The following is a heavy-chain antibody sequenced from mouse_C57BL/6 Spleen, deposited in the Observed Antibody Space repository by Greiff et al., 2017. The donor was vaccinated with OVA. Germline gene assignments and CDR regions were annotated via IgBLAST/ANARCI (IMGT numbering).Heavy chain of an antibody. D-gene: IGHD3-3*01. CDR3: AREWGQRKN. J-gene: IGHJ3*01. CDR1: GYTFTSYW. V-gene: IGHV1-53*01. Sequence: VQLQQPGTELVKPGASVKLSCKASGYTFTSYWMHWVKQRTGKGLEWIGNMKHSKGGKKHNEKFKSKATLTVDKSSSTAYMQLSSLTSDDAAVYYCAREWGQRKNGGQGTLVTVSA. CDR2: MKHSKGGK.